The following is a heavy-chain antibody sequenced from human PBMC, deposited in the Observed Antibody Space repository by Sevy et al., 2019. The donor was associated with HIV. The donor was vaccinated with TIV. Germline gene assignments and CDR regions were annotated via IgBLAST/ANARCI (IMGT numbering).Heavy chain of an antibody. V-gene: IGHV3-7*01. CDR1: GFTFNSYW. Sequence: GGSLRLSCAASGFTFNSYWMTWVRQAPGKGLEWVANINQDGSEKYYVDSVKGRFTISRDNSKNTLYLQMNSLRAEDTAVYYCARDRTSGPPGDYFDYWGQGTLVTVSS. D-gene: IGHD2-8*01. CDR3: ARDRTSGPPGDYFDY. J-gene: IGHJ4*02. CDR2: INQDGSEK.